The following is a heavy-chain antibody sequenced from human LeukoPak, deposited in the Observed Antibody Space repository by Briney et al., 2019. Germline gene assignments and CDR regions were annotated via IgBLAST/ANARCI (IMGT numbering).Heavy chain of an antibody. CDR2: ISGSGGST. J-gene: IGHJ5*02. D-gene: IGHD5-12*01. CDR1: GFTFSSYA. V-gene: IGHV3-23*01. Sequence: GGSLRLSCAAAGFTFSSYAMSWVRQAPGKGLEWVSAISGSGGSTYYADSVKGRFTISRDNSKNTLYLQMNSLRAEDTAVYYCAKDAEVGGYSGYNWLDPWGQGTLVTVSS. CDR3: AKDAEVGGYSGYNWLDP.